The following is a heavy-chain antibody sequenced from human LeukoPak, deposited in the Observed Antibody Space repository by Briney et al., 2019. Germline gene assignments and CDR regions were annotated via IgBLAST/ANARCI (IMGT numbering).Heavy chain of an antibody. J-gene: IGHJ3*02. V-gene: IGHV3-74*01. CDR2: MRSDGSST. CDR3: ARDQAGAFDM. CDR1: GFTFSSYW. Sequence: GGSLRLSCAASGFTFSSYWMHWVRQAPGKGLVWVSAMRSDGSSTSYADSVKGRFTISRDNAKNTLYLQMNSLRAEDTAVYYCARDQAGAFDMWGQGTMVTVSS.